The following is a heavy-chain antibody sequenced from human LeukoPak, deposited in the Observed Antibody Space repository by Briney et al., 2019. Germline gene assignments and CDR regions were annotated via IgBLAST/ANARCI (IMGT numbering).Heavy chain of an antibody. CDR2: IYCSGST. Sequence: ETLSLTCTVSGGSISSYYWSWIRQPPGKGLEWIGYIYCSGSTNYNASLKSRVTISVDTSKNQFSLKLSSVTAADTAVYYCARRIVGATKPDYYYYYMDVWGKGTTVTVSS. CDR3: ARRIVGATKPDYYYYYMDV. J-gene: IGHJ6*03. V-gene: IGHV4-59*08. CDR1: GGSISSYY. D-gene: IGHD1-26*01.